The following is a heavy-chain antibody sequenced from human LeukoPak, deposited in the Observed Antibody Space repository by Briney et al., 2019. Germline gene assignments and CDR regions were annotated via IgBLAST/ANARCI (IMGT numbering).Heavy chain of an antibody. CDR1: GYSFTSYW. CDR3: ARQPTYYYDSSGYYDRGWFDP. V-gene: IGHV5-51*01. D-gene: IGHD3-22*01. CDR2: IYPGDSDT. J-gene: IGHJ5*02. Sequence: GEPLKISCKGSGYSFTSYWIGWVRQLPGKGLEWMGIIYPGDSDTRYSPSFQGQVTISADKSISTAYLQWSSLKASDTAMYYCARQPTYYYDSSGYYDRGWFDPWGQGTLVTVSS.